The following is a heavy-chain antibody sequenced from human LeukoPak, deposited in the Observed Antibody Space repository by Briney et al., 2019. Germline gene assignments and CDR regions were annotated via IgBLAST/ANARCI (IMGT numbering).Heavy chain of an antibody. J-gene: IGHJ6*03. CDR2: ISGSGGST. CDR3: ARSGKSGEFWRDYYYYMDV. D-gene: IGHD3-3*01. Sequence: GGSLRLSCAASGFTFSNYSMNWVRQAPGKGLEWVSAISGSGGSTYYADSVKGRFTISRDNAKNSLYLQMNSLRAEDTAVYYCARSGKSGEFWRDYYYYMDVWGKGTTVTVSS. V-gene: IGHV3-21*01. CDR1: GFTFSNYS.